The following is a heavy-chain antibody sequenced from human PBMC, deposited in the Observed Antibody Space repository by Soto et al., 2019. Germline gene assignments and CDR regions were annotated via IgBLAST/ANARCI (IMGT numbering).Heavy chain of an antibody. J-gene: IGHJ4*02. CDR3: ARGPSSLTHFDY. CDR1: GFTFSSYA. Sequence: GGSVRLSCAAPGFTFSSYAMYWVRQAPGKGLGWVAVISYDGSNKYYADSVKGRFTISRDNSKNTLYLQMNSLRAEDTAVYYCARGPSSLTHFDYWGQGTLVTVSS. D-gene: IGHD2-2*01. V-gene: IGHV3-30-3*01. CDR2: ISYDGSNK.